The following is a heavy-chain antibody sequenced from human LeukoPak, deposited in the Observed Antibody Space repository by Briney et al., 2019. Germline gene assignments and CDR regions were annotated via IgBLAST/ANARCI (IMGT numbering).Heavy chain of an antibody. Sequence: PGGSLRLSCAASGFTFSSYAMSWVRQAPGKGLEWVSAISGSGGSTYYADSVKGRFTISRDNSKNTLYLQMNSLRAEDTAVYYCAKHSGQAMYYDFWSGYSDYFDYWGQGTLVTVSS. J-gene: IGHJ4*02. D-gene: IGHD3-3*01. CDR1: GFTFSSYA. V-gene: IGHV3-23*01. CDR2: ISGSGGST. CDR3: AKHSGQAMYYDFWSGYSDYFDY.